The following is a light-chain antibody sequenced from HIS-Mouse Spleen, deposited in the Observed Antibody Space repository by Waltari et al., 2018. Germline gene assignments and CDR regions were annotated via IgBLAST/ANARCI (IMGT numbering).Light chain of an antibody. J-gene: IGKJ4*01. CDR2: WAS. V-gene: IGKV4-1*01. CDR3: QQYYSTPRT. CDR1: QSVLYSSNNKNY. Sequence: DIVMTQSPDSLAVSLGERATINCKSSQSVLYSSNNKNYLAWYQQKPGQPPKLLIYWASTRESGVPDRVSGSGSGTDFTLTISSLQAEDVAVYYCQQYYSTPRTFGGGTKVEIK.